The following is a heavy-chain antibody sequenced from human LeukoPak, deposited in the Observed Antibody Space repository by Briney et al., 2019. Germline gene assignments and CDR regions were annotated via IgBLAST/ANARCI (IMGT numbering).Heavy chain of an antibody. CDR1: GGSFSGYY. CDR3: ARDQGDYVDY. J-gene: IGHJ4*02. Sequence: PSETLSLTCAVYGGSFSGYYWSWIRQPPGKGLEWIGEINHSGSTNYNPSLKSRVTISVDTSKNQFSLKLSSVTAADTAVYYCARDQGDYVDYWGQGTLVTVSS. V-gene: IGHV4-34*01. CDR2: INHSGST.